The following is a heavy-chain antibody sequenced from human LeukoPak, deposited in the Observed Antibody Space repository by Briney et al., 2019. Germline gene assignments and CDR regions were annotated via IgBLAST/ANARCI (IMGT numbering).Heavy chain of an antibody. CDR1: GGSISNSGYY. J-gene: IGHJ4*02. D-gene: IGHD3-16*01. CDR3: ARGARSPYYFDY. Sequence: PSETLSLTCTVSGGSISNSGYYWAWIRQPPGKGLEWIGSIYYGGSAYYNPSLKSRVTISVDTSKNQFSLKLRSVTAADTAVYSCARGARSPYYFDYWGQGTLVTVSS. V-gene: IGHV4-39*01. CDR2: IYYGGSA.